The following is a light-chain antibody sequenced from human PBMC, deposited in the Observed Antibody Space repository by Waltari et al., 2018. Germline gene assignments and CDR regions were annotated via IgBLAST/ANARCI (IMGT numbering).Light chain of an antibody. Sequence: EIVLTQSPAILSLSPGERASLSCRASQSVTNYLAWYQQKPGQAPRPRIYDTSNRATGIPARFSGSGFGTDFTLTISSLEPEDFAVYYCQQRRDWPLTFGGGTKVEIK. CDR3: QQRRDWPLT. J-gene: IGKJ4*01. CDR2: DTS. V-gene: IGKV3-11*01. CDR1: QSVTNY.